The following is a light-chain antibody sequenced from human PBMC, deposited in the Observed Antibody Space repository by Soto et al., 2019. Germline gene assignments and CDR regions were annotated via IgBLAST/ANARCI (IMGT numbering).Light chain of an antibody. CDR2: GAS. CDR1: QSISSSY. CDR3: QQEYNLPIT. V-gene: IGKV3D-7*01. Sequence: EVVLPQSPATLSLSPGEGATLSCRASQSISSSYLSWYQQTPGQAPRLLIYGASTRATGIPARFSGSGRGSGTDFTLTISSLQPEEGAVDYCQQEYNLPITFGQGTRLEIK. J-gene: IGKJ5*01.